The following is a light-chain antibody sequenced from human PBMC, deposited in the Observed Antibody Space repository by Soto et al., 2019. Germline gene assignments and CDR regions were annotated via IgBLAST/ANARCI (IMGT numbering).Light chain of an antibody. V-gene: IGLV2-14*01. J-gene: IGLJ1*01. Sequence: QSVLTQPPSVSAAPGQKVTISCSGSTSNIGSHNVFWYQQVPGGAPKLMIYEVSNRPSGVSNRFSGSKSGNTASLTISGLQAEDEADYYCSSYTSSSTYVFGTGTKVTVL. CDR3: SSYTSSSTYV. CDR1: TSNIGSHN. CDR2: EVS.